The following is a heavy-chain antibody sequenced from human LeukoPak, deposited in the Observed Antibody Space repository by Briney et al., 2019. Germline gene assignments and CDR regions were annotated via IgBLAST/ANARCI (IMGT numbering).Heavy chain of an antibody. CDR3: AREGGAYYYDSSGYYNY. CDR1: GYTFTGYY. Sequence: ASVTVSCKASGYTFTGYYMHWVRQAPGQGLEWMGWINPNSGGTNYAQKFQGRVTMTRDTSISTAYMELSRLRSDDTAVYYCAREGGAYYYDSSGYYNYWGQGTLVTVSS. J-gene: IGHJ4*02. D-gene: IGHD3-22*01. CDR2: INPNSGGT. V-gene: IGHV1-2*02.